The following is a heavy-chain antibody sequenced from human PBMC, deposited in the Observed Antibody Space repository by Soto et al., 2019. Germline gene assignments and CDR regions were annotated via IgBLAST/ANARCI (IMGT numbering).Heavy chain of an antibody. CDR1: GYTFTSYY. D-gene: IGHD3-10*01. V-gene: IGHV1-46*01. J-gene: IGHJ6*02. Sequence: ASVKVSCKASGYTFTSYYMHWVRQAPGQGLEWMGIINPSGGSTSYAQKFQGRVTMTRDTSTSTVYMELSSLRSEDTAVYYCVRGLEEGYYGSGKGYYYGMDVWGQGTTVTVSS. CDR2: INPSGGST. CDR3: VRGLEEGYYGSGKGYYYGMDV.